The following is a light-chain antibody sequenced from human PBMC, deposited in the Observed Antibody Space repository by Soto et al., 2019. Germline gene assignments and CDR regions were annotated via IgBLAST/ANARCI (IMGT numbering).Light chain of an antibody. J-gene: IGKJ4*01. Sequence: EIVMTQSPATLSVSPGERATLSCRASQSVNSNLAWYQQKAGQSPRLLIYGASTRATGIPARFSGSGSGTEFTLTISSLQSEDFAIYYCQQYNTWPPLTFGGGTKVDIK. CDR3: QQYNTWPPLT. CDR1: QSVNSN. V-gene: IGKV3-15*01. CDR2: GAS.